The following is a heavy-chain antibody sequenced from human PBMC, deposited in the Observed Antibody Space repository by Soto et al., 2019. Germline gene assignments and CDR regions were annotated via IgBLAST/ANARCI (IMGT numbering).Heavy chain of an antibody. Sequence: SETLSLTCSVPGGSISSYYWSWIRQPPGKGLEWIGYIYYSGSTTYNPSLKSRVTISLDTSKNQFSLRLSSVTAADTAVYYCARSWGYHDSFDIWGQGTLVTVSS. CDR3: ARSWGYHDSFDI. D-gene: IGHD3-22*01. J-gene: IGHJ3*02. V-gene: IGHV4-59*01. CDR1: GGSISSYY. CDR2: IYYSGST.